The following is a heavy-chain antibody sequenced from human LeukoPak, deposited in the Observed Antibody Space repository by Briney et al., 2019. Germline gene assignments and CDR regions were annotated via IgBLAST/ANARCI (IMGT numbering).Heavy chain of an antibody. CDR1: GYTFTGYY. CDR2: INPNSGGT. J-gene: IGHJ3*02. V-gene: IGHV1-2*02. CDR3: ARGTMIVVADNAFDI. D-gene: IGHD3-22*01. Sequence: ASVKASCKASGYTFTGYYMHWVRQAPGQGLEWMGWINPNSGGTNYAQKFQGRVTMTRDTSISTAYMELSRLRSDDTAVYYCARGTMIVVADNAFDIWGQGTMVTVSS.